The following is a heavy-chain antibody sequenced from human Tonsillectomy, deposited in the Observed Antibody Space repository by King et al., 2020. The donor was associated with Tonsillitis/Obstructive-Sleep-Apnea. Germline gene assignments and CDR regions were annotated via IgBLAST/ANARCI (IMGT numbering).Heavy chain of an antibody. J-gene: IGHJ4*02. CDR3: ASSWNYCSGGVYYFDY. CDR2: IYYSGST. Sequence: LQLQESGPGLVKPSQTLSLTCTVSGGSISSSGYYWCWIRQPPGKGLEWIGCIYYSGSTSYNPSLKSRVTISVDTSKNQFSLKLSSVTAADTAVYYCASSWNYCSGGVYYFDYWGQGTLVTVSS. V-gene: IGHV4-31*03. D-gene: IGHD3-10*01. CDR1: GGSISSSGYY.